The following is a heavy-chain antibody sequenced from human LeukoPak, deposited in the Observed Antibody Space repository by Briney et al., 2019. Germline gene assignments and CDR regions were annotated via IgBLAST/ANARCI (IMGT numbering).Heavy chain of an antibody. D-gene: IGHD3-3*01. CDR3: ARYDFWSETLDV. V-gene: IGHV4-34*01. CDR2: INHSGST. CDR1: GGSFSSYY. J-gene: IGHJ6*04. Sequence: SETLSLTCAVYGGSFSSYYWSWIRQPPGKGLEWIGEINHSGSTNYNPSLKSRVTISVDTSKNQFSLKLSSVTAADTAVYYCARYDFWSETLDVWGKGTTVTVSS.